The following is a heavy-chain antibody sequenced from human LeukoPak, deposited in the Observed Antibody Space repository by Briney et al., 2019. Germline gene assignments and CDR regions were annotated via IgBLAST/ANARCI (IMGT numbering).Heavy chain of an antibody. V-gene: IGHV4-34*01. D-gene: IGHD6-13*01. CDR1: GGSFSGYY. CDR2: INHNGST. J-gene: IGHJ3*02. CDR3: ARHLLAAAGIGGFDAFDI. Sequence: KPSETLSLTCAVYGGSFSGYYWSWIRQPPGKGLEWIGEINHNGSTNYNPSLKSRVTISVDTSKTQFSLKLSSVTAADTAVYYCARHLLAAAGIGGFDAFDIWGQGTMVTVSS.